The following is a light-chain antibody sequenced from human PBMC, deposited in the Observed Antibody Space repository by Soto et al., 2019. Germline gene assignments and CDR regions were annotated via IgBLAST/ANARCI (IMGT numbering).Light chain of an antibody. Sequence: DIQMTQSPSTLSASVGDTVTITCRASQTISRWLAWYQQKPGKAPXVRIYTASTLESGVPSRLSASGSGTEFTLTISSLHPDDSATYYCQEYNNYWTFGQGTKVDIK. V-gene: IGKV1-5*01. CDR1: QTISRW. CDR2: TAS. CDR3: QEYNNYWT. J-gene: IGKJ1*01.